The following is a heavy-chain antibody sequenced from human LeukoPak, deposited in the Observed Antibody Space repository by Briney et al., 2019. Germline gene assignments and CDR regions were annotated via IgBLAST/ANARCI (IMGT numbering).Heavy chain of an antibody. V-gene: IGHV1-24*01. D-gene: IGHD3-22*01. Sequence: ASVKVSCKVSGYTLTALSMLWVRQAPGKGLEWLGGFDPEDGETIYAQKFEGRAIMTEETSKDTAYMELSSLRSEDTAVYYWATVRRDNYYYDSSSSDAFDIWGQGTMVTVSS. CDR3: ATVRRDNYYYDSSSSDAFDI. CDR1: GYTLTALS. J-gene: IGHJ3*02. CDR2: FDPEDGET.